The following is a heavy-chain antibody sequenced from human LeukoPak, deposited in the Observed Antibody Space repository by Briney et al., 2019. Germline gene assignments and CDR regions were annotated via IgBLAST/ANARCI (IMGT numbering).Heavy chain of an antibody. CDR3: RVFGS. Sequence: SETLSLTCTVSGGSVYTSDYYWGWVRQPPGKGPEWIGDISYTGKTNYNPSLKSRVSISIDTSKNQFSLKLTSVTAADTAVYCARVFGSWGQGTLVTVSS. J-gene: IGHJ4*02. V-gene: IGHV4-39*07. CDR2: ISYTGKT. CDR1: GGSVYTSDYY.